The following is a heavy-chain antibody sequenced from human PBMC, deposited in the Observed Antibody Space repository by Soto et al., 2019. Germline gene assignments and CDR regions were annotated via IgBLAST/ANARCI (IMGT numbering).Heavy chain of an antibody. CDR2: ISSSSSYI. Sequence: EVQLVESGGGLVKPGGSLRLSCAASGFTFSSYSMNWVRQAPGKGLEWVSSISSSSSYIYYADSVKGRFTISRDNAKNSLYLQMNSLRAEDTAVYYCARERAVAGTAEDYWSHGTLVTVSS. D-gene: IGHD6-19*01. CDR3: ARERAVAGTAEDY. V-gene: IGHV3-21*01. J-gene: IGHJ4*01. CDR1: GFTFSSYS.